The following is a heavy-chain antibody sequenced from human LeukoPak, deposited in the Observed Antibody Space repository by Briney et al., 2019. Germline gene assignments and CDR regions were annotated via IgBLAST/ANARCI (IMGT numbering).Heavy chain of an antibody. CDR1: GGSISSYY. V-gene: IGHV4-34*01. CDR2: INHSGST. J-gene: IGHJ3*02. CDR3: ARQAYRGYYYRGAFDI. D-gene: IGHD3-22*01. Sequence: SETLSLTCTVSGGSISSYYWSWIRQPPGKGLEWIGEINHSGSTNYNPSLKSRVTISVDTSKNQFSLKLSSVTAADTAVYYCARQAYRGYYYRGAFDIWGQGTMVTVSS.